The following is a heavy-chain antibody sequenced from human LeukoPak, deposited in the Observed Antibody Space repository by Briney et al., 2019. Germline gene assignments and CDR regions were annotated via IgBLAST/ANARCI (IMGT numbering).Heavy chain of an antibody. Sequence: PGGSLRLSCAASGFTFDDYAMHWVRQAPGKGLEWVSGISWNSGSIGYADSVKGRFTISRDNAKNSLYLQMNSLRAEDTALYYCAKDMRDSNGAFDIWGQGTMVTVSS. CDR1: GFTFDDYA. D-gene: IGHD6-19*01. V-gene: IGHV3-9*01. J-gene: IGHJ3*02. CDR3: AKDMRDSNGAFDI. CDR2: ISWNSGSI.